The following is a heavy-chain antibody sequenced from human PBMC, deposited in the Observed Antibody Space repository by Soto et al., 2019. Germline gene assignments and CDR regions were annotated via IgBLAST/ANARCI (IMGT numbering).Heavy chain of an antibody. J-gene: IGHJ6*02. Sequence: ASVKVSCKASGYTFTSYDINWVRQATGQGLEWMGWMNPNSGNTGYAQKFQGRVTITRNTSISTAYMELSSLRSEDTAVYYSARRGADIVATIYPFDYYYGMDVWGQGTTVTVSS. D-gene: IGHD5-12*01. CDR3: ARRGADIVATIYPFDYYYGMDV. V-gene: IGHV1-8*01. CDR1: GYTFTSYD. CDR2: MNPNSGNT.